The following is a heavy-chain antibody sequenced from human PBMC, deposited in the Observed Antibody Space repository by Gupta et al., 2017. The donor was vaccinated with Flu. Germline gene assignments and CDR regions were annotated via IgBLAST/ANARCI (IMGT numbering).Heavy chain of an antibody. Sequence: QVQLVQSGAEVKKPVASVKVSCKASAYTFTSYYMHSVRQAPGQGLEWMGIINPSGGSTSYAQKFQGRVTMTRDTSTSTVYMELGSLRSEDTAVYYCASHPAEAFYYYYYGMDVWGQGTTVTVSS. V-gene: IGHV1-46*01. J-gene: IGHJ6*02. CDR2: INPSGGST. CDR1: AYTFTSYY. D-gene: IGHD6-19*01. CDR3: ASHPAEAFYYYYYGMDV.